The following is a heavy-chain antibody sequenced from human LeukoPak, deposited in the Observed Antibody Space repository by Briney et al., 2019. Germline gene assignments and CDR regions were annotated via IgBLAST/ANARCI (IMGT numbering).Heavy chain of an antibody. V-gene: IGHV3-64D*06. Sequence: GGSLRLSCLASGFTFSSYPMYWVRQAPGKGLEYVSFISINGGSTLYADSVKGRFTISGDNSKNTLYLQMSSLRAEDTAVYYCVKAYCTTTSCYPDYWGQGTLVTVSS. CDR3: VKAYCTTTSCYPDY. CDR1: GFTFSSYP. J-gene: IGHJ4*02. D-gene: IGHD2-2*01. CDR2: ISINGGST.